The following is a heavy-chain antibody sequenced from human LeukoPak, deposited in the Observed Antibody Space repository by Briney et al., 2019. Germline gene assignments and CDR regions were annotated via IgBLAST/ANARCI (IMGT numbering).Heavy chain of an antibody. CDR2: MNPNSGNT. Sequence: ASVKVSCKASGYTFTSYDINWVRQATGQGLEWMGWMNPNSGNTGYAQKFQGRVTMTRNTSISTAYMELSSLRSEDTAVYYCARGESATTVTTFRIYYYGMDVWGQGTTVTVSS. V-gene: IGHV1-8*01. CDR1: GYTFTSYD. J-gene: IGHJ6*02. CDR3: ARGESATTVTTFRIYYYGMDV. D-gene: IGHD4-17*01.